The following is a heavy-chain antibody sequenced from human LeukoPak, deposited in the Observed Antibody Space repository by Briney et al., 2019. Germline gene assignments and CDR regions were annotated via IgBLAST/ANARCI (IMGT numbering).Heavy chain of an antibody. CDR1: QYDFNGYT. D-gene: IGHD1-14*01. Sequence: GGSLRLSCVASQYDFNGYTFTWVRQAPGKGLEYVSSIRKGSALKYYAESGRGRFPISRHNAESSLFLDMTDLGGEDTAVYFCVRGDNRDQWGQGTLVTVSS. CDR2: IRKGSALK. CDR3: VRGDNRDQ. V-gene: IGHV3-21*01. J-gene: IGHJ4*02.